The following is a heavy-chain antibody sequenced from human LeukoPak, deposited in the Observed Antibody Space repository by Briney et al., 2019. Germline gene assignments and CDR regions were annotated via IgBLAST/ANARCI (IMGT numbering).Heavy chain of an antibody. Sequence: GGSLRLSCAASGFTFSDYYMSWIRQAPGKGLEWVSYISSSGSTIYYADSVKGRFTISRDNAKNSLYLQMNSLRAEDTAVYYCARDRPSSSYYMDVWGKGTTVTVSS. J-gene: IGHJ6*03. CDR1: GFTFSDYY. V-gene: IGHV3-11*04. CDR2: ISSSGSTI. CDR3: ARDRPSSSYYMDV. D-gene: IGHD6-6*01.